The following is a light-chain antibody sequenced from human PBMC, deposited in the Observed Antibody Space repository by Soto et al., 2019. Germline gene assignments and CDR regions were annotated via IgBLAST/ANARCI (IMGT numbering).Light chain of an antibody. CDR3: QSFDSSLSDGV. CDR2: AVT. J-gene: IGLJ3*02. V-gene: IGLV1-40*01. CDR1: SSNIGAGYD. Sequence: QSVLTQPPSVSGAPGQRATISCTGSSSNIGAGYDVHWYQQLPGTAPKLLIAAVTSRPSGVPDRFSGSKSGTSAYLAITGLQAEDEADYYCQSFDSSLSDGVFGGGTKLTVL.